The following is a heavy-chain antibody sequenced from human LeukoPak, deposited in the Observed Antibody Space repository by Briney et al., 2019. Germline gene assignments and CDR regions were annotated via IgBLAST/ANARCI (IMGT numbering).Heavy chain of an antibody. Sequence: SETLSLTCTVSGGSISSYSWSWIRQPAGKGLGGIGRIYTSGSTNYNPSLKSRVTMSVNTSKNQFSLKLSSVTAADTAVYYCARDRTYDFWKGNGMDVWGQGTTVTVSS. V-gene: IGHV4-4*07. CDR1: GGSISSYS. CDR2: IYTSGST. CDR3: ARDRTYDFWKGNGMDV. D-gene: IGHD3-3*01. J-gene: IGHJ6*02.